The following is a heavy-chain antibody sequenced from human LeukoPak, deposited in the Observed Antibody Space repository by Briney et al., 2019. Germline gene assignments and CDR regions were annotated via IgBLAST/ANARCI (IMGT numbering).Heavy chain of an antibody. CDR3: ARNLGDGYNYYYYYMDV. D-gene: IGHD5-24*01. CDR1: GFTFSSYE. V-gene: IGHV3-48*03. CDR2: ISSSGSTI. Sequence: GGSLRLSCAASGFTFSSYEMNWVRQAPGKGLEWVSYISSSGSTIYYADSVKGRLTISRDNAKNSLYLQMNSLRAEDTAVYYCARNLGDGYNYYYYYMDVWGKGTTVTISS. J-gene: IGHJ6*03.